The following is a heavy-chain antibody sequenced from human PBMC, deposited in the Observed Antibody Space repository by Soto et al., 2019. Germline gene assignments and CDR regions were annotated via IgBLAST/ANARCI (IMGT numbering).Heavy chain of an antibody. D-gene: IGHD2-15*01. CDR1: GYTFTSYY. CDR2: INTSGGST. Sequence: GASVKVSCKASGYTFTSYYMHWVRQAPGQGLEWMGIINTSGGSTSYAQKFQGRVTMTRDTSTSTVYMELSSLRSEDTAVYYCARDLLIYPVVAATSRQVPYYYYMDVWGKGTTVTVSS. J-gene: IGHJ6*03. V-gene: IGHV1-46*03. CDR3: ARDLLIYPVVAATSRQVPYYYYMDV.